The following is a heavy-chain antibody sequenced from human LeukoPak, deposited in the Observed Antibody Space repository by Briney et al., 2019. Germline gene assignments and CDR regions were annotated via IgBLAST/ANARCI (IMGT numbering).Heavy chain of an antibody. CDR1: GFTFSDYS. CDR3: AREPLDY. CDR2: ISSSGSLI. J-gene: IGHJ4*02. Sequence: GGSLGLSCVASGFTFSDYSMNWVRQAPGKGPEWVSYISSSGSLIYYGDAVKGRFTISRDSARNTLYLLMNSLRAEDTAIYYCAREPLDYWGQGTLVTVSS. V-gene: IGHV3-48*01.